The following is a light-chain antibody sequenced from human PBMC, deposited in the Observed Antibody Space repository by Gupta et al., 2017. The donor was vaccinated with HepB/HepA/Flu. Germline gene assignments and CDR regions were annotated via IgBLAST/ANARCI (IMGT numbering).Light chain of an antibody. CDR2: GAS. Sequence: DIQMTQSPSSLSASVRDRVTITFRASQSISKSLNWYQQKPGQAPKLLIYGASTLQTGVRSRFNGSEPGAALTLTISSRIRQDFAIYYCQHSDSTPNTFDEGTKVEIK. CDR1: QSISKS. CDR3: QHSDSTPNT. V-gene: IGKV1-39*01. J-gene: IGKJ1*01.